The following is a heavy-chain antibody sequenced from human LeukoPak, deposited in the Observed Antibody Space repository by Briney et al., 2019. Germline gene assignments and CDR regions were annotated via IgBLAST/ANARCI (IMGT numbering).Heavy chain of an antibody. D-gene: IGHD5-24*01. CDR3: ARDTEMATITGRFFDY. J-gene: IGHJ4*02. CDR2: IYYSGST. CDR1: GGSISGSSYY. Sequence: SETLSLTCTVSGGSISGSSYYWGWIRQPPGKGLEWIGSIYYSGSTYYNPSLKSRVTLSVDTSKNQFSLKLSSVTAADTAVYYCARDTEMATITGRFFDYWGQGTLVTVSS. V-gene: IGHV4-39*07.